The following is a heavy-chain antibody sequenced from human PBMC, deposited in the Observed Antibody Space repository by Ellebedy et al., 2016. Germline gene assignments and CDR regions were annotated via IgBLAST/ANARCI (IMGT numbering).Heavy chain of an antibody. CDR3: AKDSPGYSYGFSRDGMDV. Sequence: SLKISXAASGFNFDDYVMHWVRQAPGKGLEWVSGINWRSDTIAYADSVKGRFTISRDNAKNTLYLQMNSLRVEDTALYYCAKDSPGYSYGFSRDGMDVWGQGTTVTVPS. CDR2: INWRSDTI. J-gene: IGHJ6*02. V-gene: IGHV3-9*01. D-gene: IGHD5-18*01. CDR1: GFNFDDYV.